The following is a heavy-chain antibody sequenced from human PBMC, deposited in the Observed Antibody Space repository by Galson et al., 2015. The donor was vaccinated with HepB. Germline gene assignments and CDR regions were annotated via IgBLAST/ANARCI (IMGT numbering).Heavy chain of an antibody. CDR3: ARGRNDYVWGSYRLYYFDY. CDR1: GGSFSGYY. V-gene: IGHV4-34*01. Sequence: SETLSLTCAVYGGSFSGYYWSWIRQPPGKGLEWIGEINHSGSTNYNPSLKSRVTISVDTSKNQFSLKLSSVTAADTAVYYCARGRNDYVWGSYRLYYFDYWGQGTLVTVSS. CDR2: INHSGST. D-gene: IGHD3-16*02. J-gene: IGHJ4*02.